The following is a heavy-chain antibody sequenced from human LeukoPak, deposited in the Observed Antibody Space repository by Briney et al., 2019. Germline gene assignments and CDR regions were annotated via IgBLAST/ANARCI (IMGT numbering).Heavy chain of an antibody. CDR3: ARDRYSSSWSHAFDI. Sequence: GESLKISCKGSGYIFTNNWIGWVRQMPGKGLEWMGIIYPGDSESRYSPSFQGQVTISADKSISTAYLQWSSLKASDTAMYYCARDRYSSSWSHAFDIWGQGTMVTVSS. CDR2: IYPGDSES. D-gene: IGHD6-13*01. J-gene: IGHJ3*02. CDR1: GYIFTNNW. V-gene: IGHV5-51*01.